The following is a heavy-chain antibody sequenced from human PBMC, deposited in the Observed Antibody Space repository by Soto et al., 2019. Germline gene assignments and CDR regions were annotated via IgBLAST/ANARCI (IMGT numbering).Heavy chain of an antibody. CDR1: GFTFSAYW. Sequence: GESLRLSCAASGFTFSAYWMSWVRQTPGKGLEWVANIKHDGSEKYYVDSVKGRFTISRDNAKNSLYLQMNSLRAEDTALYYCAKGAKTAIFDGSPYYYYGMDSWGKGSTVTVSS. D-gene: IGHD5-18*01. CDR2: IKHDGSEK. CDR3: AKGAKTAIFDGSPYYYYGMDS. V-gene: IGHV3-7*03. J-gene: IGHJ6*04.